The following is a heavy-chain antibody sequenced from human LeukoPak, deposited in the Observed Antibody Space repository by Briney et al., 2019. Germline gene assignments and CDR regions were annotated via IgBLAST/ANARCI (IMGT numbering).Heavy chain of an antibody. V-gene: IGHV4-34*01. CDR2: INHSGST. CDR1: GGSFSGYY. CDR3: ARHTKYYDFWSGPRGWFDP. D-gene: IGHD3-3*01. Sequence: SETLSLTCAVYGGSFSGYYWSWIRQPPGQGLEWIGEINHSGSTNYNPSLKSRVTISVDTSKNQFSLKLSSVTAADTAVYYCARHTKYYDFWSGPRGWFDPWGQGTLVTVSS. J-gene: IGHJ5*02.